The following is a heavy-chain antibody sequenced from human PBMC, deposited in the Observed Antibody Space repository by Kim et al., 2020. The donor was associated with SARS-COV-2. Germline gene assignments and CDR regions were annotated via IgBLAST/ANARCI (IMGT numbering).Heavy chain of an antibody. D-gene: IGHD6-19*01. Sequence: GGSLRLSCAASGFTFSSYGMHWVRQAPGKGLEWVAVISYDGSNKYYADSVKGRFTISRDNSKNTLYLQMNSLRAEDTAVYYCAKDAGYSSGWYGMDYWGQEPWSPSPQ. J-gene: IGHJ4*01. CDR3: AKDAGYSSGWYGMDY. CDR1: GFTFSSYG. CDR2: ISYDGSNK. V-gene: IGHV3-30*18.